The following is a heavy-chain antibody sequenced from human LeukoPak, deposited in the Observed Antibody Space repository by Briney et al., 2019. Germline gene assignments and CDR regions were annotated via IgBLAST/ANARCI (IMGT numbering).Heavy chain of an antibody. CDR2: IYSGGST. Sequence: PGGSLRLSCAASGFTVSSNYMGWVRQAPGKGLEWVSLIYSGGSTYYADSVKGRFTISRDNSKNTLYLQMNSLRAEDTAVYYCARSANWGSVLYFDYWGQGTLVTVSS. D-gene: IGHD7-27*01. CDR3: ARSANWGSVLYFDY. V-gene: IGHV3-66*01. CDR1: GFTVSSNY. J-gene: IGHJ4*02.